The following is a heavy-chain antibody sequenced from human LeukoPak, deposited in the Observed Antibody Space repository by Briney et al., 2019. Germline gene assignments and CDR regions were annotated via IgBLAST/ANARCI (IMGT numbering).Heavy chain of an antibody. CDR1: GGSISSYY. D-gene: IGHD3-10*01. J-gene: IGHJ4*02. CDR3: ASNYYGSGSLDY. Sequence: AESLSLTCTVSGGSISSYYWSWIRQPPGKGLEWIGYIYFSGSTKYNPSLKSGVTISVEKSKNQLFLKVSSVTAADTAVYYCASNYYGSGSLDYWGQGNLVTGSS. CDR2: IYFSGST. V-gene: IGHV4-59*08.